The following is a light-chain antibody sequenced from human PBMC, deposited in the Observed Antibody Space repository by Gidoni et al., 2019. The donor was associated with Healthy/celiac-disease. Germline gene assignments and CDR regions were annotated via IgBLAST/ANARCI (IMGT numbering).Light chain of an antibody. CDR2: WAS. CDR1: QSVLYSSNNKNY. Sequence: DIVMTQSPDSLAVSLGERATINCKSSQSVLYSSNNKNYLAWYQQKPGQPPKLLIYWASTRESGVPDRFSGSGSGTDFTLTISSLQAEDVAVYSSTFGQGTKVEIK. J-gene: IGKJ1*01. V-gene: IGKV4-1*01. CDR3: T.